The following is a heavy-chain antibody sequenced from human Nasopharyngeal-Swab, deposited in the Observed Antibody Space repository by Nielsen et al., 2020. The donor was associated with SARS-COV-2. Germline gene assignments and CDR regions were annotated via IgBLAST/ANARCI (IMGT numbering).Heavy chain of an antibody. D-gene: IGHD3-10*01. CDR3: ARGRSGYYYGSGSPPFDY. V-gene: IGHV4-34*01. CDR1: GGSFSGYY. J-gene: IGHJ4*02. CDR2: INHSGGT. Sequence: SETLSLTCAVYGGSFSGYYWSWIRQPPGKGLEWIREINHSGGTNYNPSLKSRVTISVDTSKNQFSLKLSSVTAADTAVYYCARGRSGYYYGSGSPPFDYWGQGTLVTVSS.